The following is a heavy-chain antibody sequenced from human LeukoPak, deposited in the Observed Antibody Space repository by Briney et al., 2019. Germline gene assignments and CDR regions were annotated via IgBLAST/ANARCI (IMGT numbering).Heavy chain of an antibody. J-gene: IGHJ4*02. V-gene: IGHV3-30*02. D-gene: IGHD2-2*01. CDR1: GFTFSNYG. Sequence: PGGSLRLPCAASGFTFSNYGMHWVRQAPGKGLEWVASVRYDESTKFYADSVKGRFTISRDNSKTTLYLQMNGLRAEDTAVYYCAKDVPAAYFDYWGQGTLVTVSS. CDR3: AKDVPAAYFDY. CDR2: VRYDESTK.